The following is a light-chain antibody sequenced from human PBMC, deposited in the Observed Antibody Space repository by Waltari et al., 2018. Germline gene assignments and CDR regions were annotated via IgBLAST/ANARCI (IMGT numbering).Light chain of an antibody. CDR2: DVI. CDR1: SSYVGAYNY. CDR3: SSYTTSSTVV. J-gene: IGLJ2*01. Sequence: QSALTQPASVSGSPGQSITISCPGTSSYVGAYNYVSWYRQHPGTAPKLLIFDVIHRPSGVSNRFSGSKSGNTASLTISGLQAEDEADYYCSSYTTSSTVVFGGGTKLTVL. V-gene: IGLV2-14*03.